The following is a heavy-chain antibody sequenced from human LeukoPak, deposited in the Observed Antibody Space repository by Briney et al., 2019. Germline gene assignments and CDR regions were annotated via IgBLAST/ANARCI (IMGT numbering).Heavy chain of an antibody. J-gene: IGHJ4*02. Sequence: GGSLRLSCAASGFTFSSYAMSWVRQAPGKGLEWVSAISGSGGGTYYADSVKGRFTISRDNSKNTLYLQMNSLRAEDTAVYYCAKSPGSWYYFDYWGQGTLVTVSS. CDR2: ISGSGGGT. CDR1: GFTFSSYA. D-gene: IGHD6-13*01. V-gene: IGHV3-23*01. CDR3: AKSPGSWYYFDY.